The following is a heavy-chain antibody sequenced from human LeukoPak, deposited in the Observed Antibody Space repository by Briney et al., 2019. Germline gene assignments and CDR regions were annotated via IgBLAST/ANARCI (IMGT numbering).Heavy chain of an antibody. CDR1: GGSFSRYF. J-gene: IGHJ5*02. CDR3: ARATEDYDFWSGYSHRNNWFDP. Sequence: SETLSLTCAVYGGSFSRYFWNWIRQPPGQGLEWIGDISPSGSTNYRPSLESRVTISVDTSKNQFSLKLSSVTAADTAVYYCARATEDYDFWSGYSHRNNWFDPWGQGTLVTVSS. D-gene: IGHD3-3*01. CDR2: ISPSGST. V-gene: IGHV4-34*01.